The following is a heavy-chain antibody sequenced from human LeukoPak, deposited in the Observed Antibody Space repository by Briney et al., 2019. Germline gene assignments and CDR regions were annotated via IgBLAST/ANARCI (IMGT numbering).Heavy chain of an antibody. J-gene: IGHJ4*02. CDR2: IIPIFGTA. D-gene: IGHD2-21*01. CDR1: GGTFSSYA. Sequence: SVKVSCTASGGTFSSYAISWVRQAPGQGLEWMGGIIPIFGTANYAQRFQGRVTITTDESTSTAYMELSSLRSEDTAVYYCARGPVISRSASLYYFDYWGQGTLVTVSS. CDR3: ARGPVISRSASLYYFDY. V-gene: IGHV1-69*05.